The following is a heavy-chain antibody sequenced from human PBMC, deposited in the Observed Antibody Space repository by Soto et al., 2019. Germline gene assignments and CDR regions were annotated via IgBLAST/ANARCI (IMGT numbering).Heavy chain of an antibody. D-gene: IGHD2-2*01. J-gene: IGHJ4*02. CDR1: GFTFSSYA. V-gene: IGHV3-23*01. CDR3: AKGDRNQPAVVDY. CDR2: ISGSGSST. Sequence: EVQLLESGGSRIQPGGSLRLSCAASGFTFSSYAMNWVRQVPGKGLQWVSGISGSGSSTYYSDSVRGRFTISRDNSRNTLYLQMSSLRVEDTALYYCAKGDRNQPAVVDYWGQGTLVTVSS.